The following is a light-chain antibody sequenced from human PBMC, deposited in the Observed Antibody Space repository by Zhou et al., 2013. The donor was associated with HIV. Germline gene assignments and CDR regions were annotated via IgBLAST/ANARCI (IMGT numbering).Light chain of an antibody. CDR1: QSIATY. J-gene: IGKJ4*01. V-gene: IGKV1-39*01. CDR3: QQYKIYPLT. CDR2: GAS. Sequence: DIQLTQSPSSLSASVGDRVTITCRASQSIATYLNWYQQKPGKAPDFLIYGASSLQSGVLSRFSPSGSGTDFTLTITNLQPEDCATYYCQQYKIYPLTFGGGTKVEIK.